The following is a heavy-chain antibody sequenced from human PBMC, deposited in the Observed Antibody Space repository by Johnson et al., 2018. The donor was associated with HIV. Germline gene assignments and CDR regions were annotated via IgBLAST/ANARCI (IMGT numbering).Heavy chain of an antibody. CDR2: ISYDGSNK. CDR3: VREGYSSSSDAFDI. V-gene: IGHV3-30*04. D-gene: IGHD6-6*01. CDR1: GFTFSSYA. J-gene: IGHJ3*02. Sequence: QEQLVESGGGVVQPGGSLRLSCAASGFTFSSYAMHWVRQAPGKGLEWVAVISYDGSNKYYADSVKGRFTISRDNSKNSHYLHMNSLRPEDTAIYYCVREGYSSSSDAFDIWGQGTMVTVSS.